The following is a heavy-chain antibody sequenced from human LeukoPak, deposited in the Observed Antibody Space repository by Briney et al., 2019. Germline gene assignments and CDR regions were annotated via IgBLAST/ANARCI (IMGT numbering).Heavy chain of an antibody. CDR1: GAAISDYF. CDR3: AGGSFWSGYYRAYYYYYIDA. Sequence: PSETLSLTCTVSGAAISDYFWSWIRQPAGKDLEWIGRISTTGSTYFNPSLQSRVRMSVDSSKTHFSLKLSSVTAADTAVYYCAGGSFWSGYYRAYYYYYIDAWGKGTTVTVSS. CDR2: ISTTGST. D-gene: IGHD3-3*01. V-gene: IGHV4-4*07. J-gene: IGHJ6*03.